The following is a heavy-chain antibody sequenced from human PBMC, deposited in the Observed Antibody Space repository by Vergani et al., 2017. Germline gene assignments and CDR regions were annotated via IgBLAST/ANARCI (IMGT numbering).Heavy chain of an antibody. J-gene: IGHJ3*02. CDR3: ARDVAYYYGSGSYYNTRPHDAFDI. D-gene: IGHD3-10*01. V-gene: IGHV1-18*01. CDR2: ISAYNGNT. CDR1: GYTFTSYG. Sequence: QVQLVQSGAEVKKPGASVKVSCKASGYTFTSYGISWVRQAPGQGLEWMGWISAYNGNTNYAQKLQGRVTMTTETSTSTAYMGLRSLRSDDTAVYYCARDVAYYYGSGSYYNTRPHDAFDIWGQGTMVTVSS.